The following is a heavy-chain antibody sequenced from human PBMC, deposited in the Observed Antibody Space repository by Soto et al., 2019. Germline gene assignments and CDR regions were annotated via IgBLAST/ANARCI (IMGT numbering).Heavy chain of an antibody. V-gene: IGHV3-23*01. CDR1: GFTFSSYA. CDR2: ISGSGGST. D-gene: IGHD2-21*02. J-gene: IGHJ4*02. Sequence: EVQLLESGGGLVQPGGSLRLSCAASGFTFSSYAMSWVRQAPGKGLEWVSAISGSGGSTYYADSVKGRFTISRDNSKNTLYLQMNSMRAEDTAVYYCAKDFSDVVVTAMTDYWGQGTLVTVSS. CDR3: AKDFSDVVVTAMTDY.